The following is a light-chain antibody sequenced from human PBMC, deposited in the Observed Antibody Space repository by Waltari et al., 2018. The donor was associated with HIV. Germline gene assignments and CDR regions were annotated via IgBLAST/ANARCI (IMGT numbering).Light chain of an antibody. Sequence: DIVLTQSPDSLAVSLGERATIKCKASQRVLSTTNNANYLAWYQQKPGHPPKVLISWASGRKSGVPDRFSGSGSATDFTLTITSLQAEDVAVYYCQQYYSHPRTFGQGTKLE. V-gene: IGKV4-1*01. J-gene: IGKJ2*01. CDR3: QQYYSHPRT. CDR2: WAS. CDR1: QRVLSTTNNANY.